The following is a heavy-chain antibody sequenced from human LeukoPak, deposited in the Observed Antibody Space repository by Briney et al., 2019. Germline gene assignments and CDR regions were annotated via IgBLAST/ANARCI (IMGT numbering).Heavy chain of an antibody. Sequence: PGGSLRLSCAASGFTFSSYGMHWVRQAPGKGLEWVAVIWYGGSNKYYADSVKGRFTISRDNSKNTLYLQMNSLRAEDTAVYYCARDIPRGATPLDYWGQGTLVTVSA. CDR1: GFTFSSYG. CDR3: ARDIPRGATPLDY. J-gene: IGHJ4*02. CDR2: IWYGGSNK. V-gene: IGHV3-33*08. D-gene: IGHD1-26*01.